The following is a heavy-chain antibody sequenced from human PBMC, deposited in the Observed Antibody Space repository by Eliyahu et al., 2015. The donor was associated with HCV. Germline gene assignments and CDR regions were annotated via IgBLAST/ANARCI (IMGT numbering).Heavy chain of an antibody. J-gene: IGHJ3*02. CDR2: IRSKANSYAT. D-gene: IGHD3-22*01. V-gene: IGHV3-73*01. CDR1: GFXFSXSA. Sequence: EVQLVESGGGLVQPGGSLKLSCAASGFXFSXSAMXXVRQASGKGLEWVGRIRSKANSYATAYAASVKGRFTISRDDSKNTAYLQMNSLKTEDTAVYYCTSLNYYDSSGYGHPDDAFDIWGQGTMVTVSS. CDR3: TSLNYYDSSGYGHPDDAFDI.